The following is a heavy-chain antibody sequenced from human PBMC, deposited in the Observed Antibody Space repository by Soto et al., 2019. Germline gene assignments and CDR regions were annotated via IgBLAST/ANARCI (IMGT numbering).Heavy chain of an antibody. V-gene: IGHV1-3*01. Sequence: HVELVQSGADVKKPGASVTISCKASGYTFTDYALHWVRQAPGQRLEWMGWMNAGVGNTLYSQKFQGRITITRDTAASTAYMELNSLKPEDTAIYYCARDTGYTFGSLNYWGPGTLVTVSS. D-gene: IGHD5-18*01. CDR2: MNAGVGNT. CDR3: ARDTGYTFGSLNY. J-gene: IGHJ4*02. CDR1: GYTFTDYA.